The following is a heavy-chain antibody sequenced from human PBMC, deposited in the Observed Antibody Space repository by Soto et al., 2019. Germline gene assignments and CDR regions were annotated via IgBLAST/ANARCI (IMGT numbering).Heavy chain of an antibody. J-gene: IGHJ4*02. V-gene: IGHV1-46*03. CDR2: INPSNST. CDR1: GYTFTSYY. CDR3: ATVYCSGGSCYSIDY. Sequence: ASVKVSCKASGYTFTSYYMHWVRQAPGQVLEWMGIINPSNSTSYAQKFQGRFTMTRDASTSTVYMELSSLGSEDTAVYYCATVYCSGGSCYSIDYWGQGTLVTVSS. D-gene: IGHD2-15*01.